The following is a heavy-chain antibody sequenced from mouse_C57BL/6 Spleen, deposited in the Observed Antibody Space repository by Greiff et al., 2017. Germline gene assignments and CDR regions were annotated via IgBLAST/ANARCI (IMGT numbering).Heavy chain of an antibody. V-gene: IGHV1-5*01. J-gene: IGHJ2*01. D-gene: IGHD2-4*01. CDR1: GYTFTSYW. CDR3: TRGDYDLYYFDY. Sequence: EVQLQQSGTVLARPGASVKMSCKTTGYTFTSYWLHCVKQRPGQGMVWIGAIYTGNSDTSYNQTLKGKANLTAVTSASTAYMELSSLTNEDSAVYYCTRGDYDLYYFDYWGQGTTLTVSS. CDR2: IYTGNSDT.